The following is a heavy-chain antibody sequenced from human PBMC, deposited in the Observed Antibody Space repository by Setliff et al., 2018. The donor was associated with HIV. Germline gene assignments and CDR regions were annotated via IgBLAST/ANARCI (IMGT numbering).Heavy chain of an antibody. CDR2: FRTSKDF. CDR3: ARSNSGSGTGRGYYYHMDV. Sequence: SETLSLTCTVSGDSVSGNYWSENYWSWIRQSPGKGLEWIGYFRTSKDFTYNPSLKTPVTVSLDTSEKQFFLRLSSVTAADTAMYYCARSNSGSGTGRGYYYHMDVWGKGTTVTVSS. D-gene: IGHD3-9*01. V-gene: IGHV4-4*08. J-gene: IGHJ6*03. CDR1: GDSVSGNYWS.